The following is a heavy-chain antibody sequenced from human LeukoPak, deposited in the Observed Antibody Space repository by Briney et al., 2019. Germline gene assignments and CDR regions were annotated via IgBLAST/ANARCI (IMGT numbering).Heavy chain of an antibody. V-gene: IGHV3-23*01. CDR2: ISGSASST. Sequence: PGGSLRLSCAASGFTFSNYAMSWVRQAPGKGLEWVSAISGSASSTYHADSVKGRFTISRDNSKNTLYLQMNSLRAEDTAVYYCVLGDVTSNNWFDPWGQGTLVTVSS. CDR3: VLGDVTSNNWFDP. CDR1: GFTFSNYA. D-gene: IGHD1-26*01. J-gene: IGHJ5*02.